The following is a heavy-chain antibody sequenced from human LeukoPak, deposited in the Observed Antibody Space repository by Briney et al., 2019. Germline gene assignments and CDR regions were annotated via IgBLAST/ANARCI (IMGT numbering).Heavy chain of an antibody. J-gene: IGHJ6*02. CDR1: GFTFSSYG. CDR3: AKDFVAYYYGMDV. V-gene: IGHV3-30*18. Sequence: PGGSLRLSCAASGFTFSSYGMHWVRQAPGKGLEWVAVISYDGSNKYYADSVKGRFTTSRDNSKNTLYLQMNSLRAEDTAVYYCAKDFVAYYYGMDVWGQGTTVTVSS. D-gene: IGHD2-15*01. CDR2: ISYDGSNK.